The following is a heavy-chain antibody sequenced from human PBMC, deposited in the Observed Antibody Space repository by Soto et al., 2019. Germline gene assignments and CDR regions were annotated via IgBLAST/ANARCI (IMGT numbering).Heavy chain of an antibody. CDR1: GGSISSSNW. CDR3: ASLFFGGNSPGFDY. Sequence: QVQLQESGPGLVKPSGTLSLTCAVSGGSISSSNWWSWVRQPPGKGLEWIGEIYHSGSTNYNPSLKSGGTISVDKSKHQSSLTLSSVHPADTAVDYCASLFFGGNSPGFDYWGQGTLVTVSS. J-gene: IGHJ4*02. V-gene: IGHV4-4*02. D-gene: IGHD1-1*01. CDR2: IYHSGST.